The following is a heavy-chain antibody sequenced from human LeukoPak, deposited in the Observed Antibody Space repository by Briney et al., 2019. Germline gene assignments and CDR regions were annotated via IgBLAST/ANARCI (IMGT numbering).Heavy chain of an antibody. CDR2: ISYDGSNK. CDR1: GLTFSSYA. J-gene: IGHJ6*02. CDR3: ARDRSDYYYGMDV. Sequence: GGSLRLSCAASGLTFSSYAMHWVRQAPGKGLEWVAVISYDGSNKYYADSVKGRFTISRDNSKNTLYLQMNSLRAEDTAVYYCARDRSDYYYGMDVWGQGTTVTVSS. V-gene: IGHV3-30-3*01.